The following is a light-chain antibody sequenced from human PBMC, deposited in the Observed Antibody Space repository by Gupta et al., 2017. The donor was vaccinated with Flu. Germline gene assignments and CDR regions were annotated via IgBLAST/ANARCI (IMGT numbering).Light chain of an antibody. Sequence: DIQMTQSPSSLSAFVGDRVTITCRASQGISNSLVWFHQKPGKAPKSLIFAASTLQSGVPSRFSGGGSGKVFTLTINNLQPEDFATYVCQQYYDNPPTFGQGTKLEIK. V-gene: IGKV1-16*01. CDR2: AAS. J-gene: IGKJ2*01. CDR3: QQYYDNPPT. CDR1: QGISNS.